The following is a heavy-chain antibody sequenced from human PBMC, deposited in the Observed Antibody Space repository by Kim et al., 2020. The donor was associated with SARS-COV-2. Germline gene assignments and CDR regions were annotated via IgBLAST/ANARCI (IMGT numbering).Heavy chain of an antibody. Sequence: NPSLKRRVTVSVDPSTNQFSLKLSSVTAADTAVYYCARGLSSSFFDAFDIWGQGTMVTVSS. V-gene: IGHV4-34*01. J-gene: IGHJ3*02. D-gene: IGHD6-13*01. CDR3: ARGLSSSFFDAFDI.